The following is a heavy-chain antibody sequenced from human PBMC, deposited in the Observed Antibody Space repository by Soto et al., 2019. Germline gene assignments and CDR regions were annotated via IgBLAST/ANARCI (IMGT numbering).Heavy chain of an antibody. J-gene: IGHJ6*02. CDR2: ISGSGDST. Sequence: XGSLRLSCAASGFTFSSYAMSWVRQAPGKGLEWVSAISGSGDSTYYADSVKGRFTISRDNSKNTLYLQMNSLRAEDTAVYYCAKAQTGYSSSWSDVWGQGTTVTVSS. CDR3: AKAQTGYSSSWSDV. CDR1: GFTFSSYA. D-gene: IGHD6-13*01. V-gene: IGHV3-23*01.